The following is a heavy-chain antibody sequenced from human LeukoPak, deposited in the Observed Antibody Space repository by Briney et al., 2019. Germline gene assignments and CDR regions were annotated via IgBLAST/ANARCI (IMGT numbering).Heavy chain of an antibody. Sequence: GGSLRLSCAASGFTFSSYGMSWVRQAPGKGLEWVSGISGNSGTTYYADSVKGRFTISRDNSKNTLYLQMNSLRAEDTAVYYCAKPARTDYADYWGQGTLVTVSS. V-gene: IGHV3-23*01. J-gene: IGHJ4*02. D-gene: IGHD1-14*01. CDR3: AKPARTDYADY. CDR1: GFTFSSYG. CDR2: ISGNSGTT.